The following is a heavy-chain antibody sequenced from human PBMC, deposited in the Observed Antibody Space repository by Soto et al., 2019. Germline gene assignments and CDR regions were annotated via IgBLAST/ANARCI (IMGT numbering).Heavy chain of an antibody. CDR3: ARPDGSFDP. Sequence: ETLSLTCNVSGDSMSSPPSYWGWIRQPPGKGLEWIGTVYYSGATYYNPSLRGRLTVSADTSKNYFSLRLTSVTAADTAVYYCARPDGSFDPCGRGXLLTV. D-gene: IGHD5-12*01. CDR2: VYYSGAT. CDR1: GDSMSSPPSY. J-gene: IGHJ5*02. V-gene: IGHV4-39*02.